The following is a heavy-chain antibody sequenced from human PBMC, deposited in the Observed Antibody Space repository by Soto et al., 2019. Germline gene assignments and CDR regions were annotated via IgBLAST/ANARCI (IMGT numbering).Heavy chain of an antibody. V-gene: IGHV3-21*01. J-gene: IGHJ6*02. CDR1: GFTFSSYS. Sequence: EVQLVESGGGLVKPGGSLRLSCAASGFTFSSYSMNWVRQAPGKGLEWVSSISSSSSYIYYADSVKGRFTNSRDNAKYSLYLQMNSLRAEDTAVYYCARDEAYYYGMDVWGQGTTVTVSS. CDR2: ISSSSSYI. CDR3: ARDEAYYYGMDV.